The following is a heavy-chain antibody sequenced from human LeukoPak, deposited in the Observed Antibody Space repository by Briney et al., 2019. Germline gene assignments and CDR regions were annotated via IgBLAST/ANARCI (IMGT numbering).Heavy chain of an antibody. D-gene: IGHD2-15*01. CDR1: GYTFTGYY. CDR2: INHNSGGT. Sequence: GASVKVSCKASGYTFTGYYMHWVRQAPGQGLEWMGRINHNSGGTNYAQKFQGRVTMTRDTSISTAYMELSRLRSDDTAVYYCARVSCSGGSCYRDTRDYWGQGTLVTVSS. J-gene: IGHJ4*02. CDR3: ARVSCSGGSCYRDTRDY. V-gene: IGHV1-2*06.